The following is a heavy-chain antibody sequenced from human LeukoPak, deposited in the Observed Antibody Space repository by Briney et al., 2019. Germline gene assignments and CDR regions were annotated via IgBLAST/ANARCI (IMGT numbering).Heavy chain of an antibody. D-gene: IGHD3-9*01. J-gene: IGHJ4*02. Sequence: GGSLRLSCAASGFTFSSYAMSWVRQAPGKELEWVSAISGSGGSTYYADSVKGRFTISRDNSKNTLYLQMNSLRAEDTAVYYCAKDVRYFDWLIFDYWGQGTLVTVSS. CDR3: AKDVRYFDWLIFDY. V-gene: IGHV3-23*01. CDR2: ISGSGGST. CDR1: GFTFSSYA.